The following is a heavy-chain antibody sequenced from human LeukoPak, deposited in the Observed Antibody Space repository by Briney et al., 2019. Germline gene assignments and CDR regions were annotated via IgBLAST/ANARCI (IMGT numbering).Heavy chain of an antibody. V-gene: IGHV1-2*02. CDR3: AKDMVRGAGEPYWYFDL. CDR1: GYTFTGYY. D-gene: IGHD3-10*01. J-gene: IGHJ2*01. Sequence: ASVKVSCKASGYTFTGYYMHWVRQAPGQGLEWMGWINPNSGGTNYAQKFQGRVTMTRDTSISTAYMELSRLRSDDTAVYYCAKDMVRGAGEPYWYFDLWGRGTLVTVSS. CDR2: INPNSGGT.